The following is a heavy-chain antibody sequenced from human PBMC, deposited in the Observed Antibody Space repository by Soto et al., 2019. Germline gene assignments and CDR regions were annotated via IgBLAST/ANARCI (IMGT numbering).Heavy chain of an antibody. CDR3: ARYIGGSSWLYYFDY. V-gene: IGHV4-34*01. J-gene: IGHJ4*02. CDR1: GGSFGGYY. CDR2: INHSGST. Sequence: PSETLSLTCAVYGGSFGGYYWIWIRQPPGKGLEWIGEINHSGSTNYNPSLKSRVTISVDTSKNQFSLKLSSVTAADTAVYYCARYIGGSSWLYYFDYWGQGTLVT. D-gene: IGHD6-13*01.